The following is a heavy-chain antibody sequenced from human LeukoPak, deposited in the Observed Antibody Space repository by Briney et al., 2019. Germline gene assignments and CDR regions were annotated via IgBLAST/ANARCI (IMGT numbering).Heavy chain of an antibody. V-gene: IGHV3-7*01. CDR2: IKQDGSEK. CDR1: GFTFRSYW. D-gene: IGHD1-26*01. Sequence: GGSLRLSCAASGFTFRSYWRGWVRQAPGKGLEWVANIKQDGSEKYYVGSVKGRFTISRDNAKNSLYLQMNGLRAEDTAVYYCASGSQDYYYYMDVWGKGTTVTVSS. J-gene: IGHJ6*03. CDR3: ASGSQDYYYYMDV.